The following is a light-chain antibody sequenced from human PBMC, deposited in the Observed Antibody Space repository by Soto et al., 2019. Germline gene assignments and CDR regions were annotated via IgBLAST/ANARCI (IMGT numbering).Light chain of an antibody. Sequence: QSVLTQPAFVSGSPGQSITISCTGTSSDIGRYNYVSWFQQHPGKVPKLVIFEVNYRPSGVSDRFSGSKSGNTASLTITGLQAEDEADYYCTSCITANSRCVFGSGTKVTVL. V-gene: IGLV2-14*01. J-gene: IGLJ1*01. CDR3: TSCITANSRCV. CDR2: EVN. CDR1: SSDIGRYNY.